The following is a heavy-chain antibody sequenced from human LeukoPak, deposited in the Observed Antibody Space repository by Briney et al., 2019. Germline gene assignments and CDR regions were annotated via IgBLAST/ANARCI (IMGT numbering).Heavy chain of an antibody. CDR2: IIPILGIA. Sequence: ASVKVSFKASGGTLSSYAISWVRQAPGQGLEWMGRIIPILGIANYAQKFQGRVTITADKSTSTAYMELSSLRSEDTAVYYCAREKDGDYDFDYWGQGTLVTVSS. J-gene: IGHJ4*02. CDR3: AREKDGDYDFDY. V-gene: IGHV1-69*04. D-gene: IGHD4-17*01. CDR1: GGTLSSYA.